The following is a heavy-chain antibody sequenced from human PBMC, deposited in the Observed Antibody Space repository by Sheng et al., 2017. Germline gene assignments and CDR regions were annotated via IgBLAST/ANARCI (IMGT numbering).Heavy chain of an antibody. CDR3: ARGLLGVRGVISIDY. Sequence: QVQLQQWGAGLLKPSETLSLTCAVYGGSFSGYYWSWIRQPPGKGLEWIGEINHSGSTNYNPSLKSRVTISVDTSKNQFSLKLSSVTAADTAVYYCARGLLGVRGVISIDYWGQGTLVTVSS. J-gene: IGHJ4*02. V-gene: IGHV4-34*01. D-gene: IGHD3-10*01. CDR1: GGSFSGYY. CDR2: INHSGST.